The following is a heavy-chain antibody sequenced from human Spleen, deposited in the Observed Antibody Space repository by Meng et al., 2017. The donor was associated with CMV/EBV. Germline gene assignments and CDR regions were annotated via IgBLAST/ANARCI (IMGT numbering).Heavy chain of an antibody. V-gene: IGHV3-74*01. D-gene: IGHD3-16*01. CDR2: INSDGGT. J-gene: IGHJ4*02. Sequence: GESLKISCAASGFTFSNYWLHWVRQAPGKGLVWLSRINSDGGTSSADFVKGRFTISRDNAKNTLYLQMDSLKAEDTAVYYCARDLGGLGRDFDYWGQGTLVTVSS. CDR3: ARDLGGLGRDFDY. CDR1: GFTFSNYW.